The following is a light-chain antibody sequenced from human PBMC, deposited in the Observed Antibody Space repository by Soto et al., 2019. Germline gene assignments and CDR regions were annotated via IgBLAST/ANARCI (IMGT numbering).Light chain of an antibody. J-gene: IGKJ1*01. V-gene: IGKV3-20*01. CDR3: HQYGSSPRT. CDR1: QSVSNS. Sequence: EIVLTQSPATLSLSPGERVTLSCRASQSVSNSLAWYQQKPGQPPRLLIYGASTRATGIPDRFSGSGSGTDFTLTISRLEPEDFAVYYCHQYGSSPRTFGQGTKVDNK. CDR2: GAS.